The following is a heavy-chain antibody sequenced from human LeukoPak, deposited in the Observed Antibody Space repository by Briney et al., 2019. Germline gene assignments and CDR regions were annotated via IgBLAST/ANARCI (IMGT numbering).Heavy chain of an antibody. D-gene: IGHD3-22*01. Sequence: SETLSLTCAVYGGSFSGYYWSWIRQPPGKGLEWIGEINHSGSTNYNPSLKSRVTISVDTSKNQFSLKLSSVTAADTAVYYCASTKSRGYYYDSSGCYFFWGQGTLVTVSS. CDR1: GGSFSGYY. CDR2: INHSGST. J-gene: IGHJ4*02. CDR3: ASTKSRGYYYDSSGCYFF. V-gene: IGHV4-34*01.